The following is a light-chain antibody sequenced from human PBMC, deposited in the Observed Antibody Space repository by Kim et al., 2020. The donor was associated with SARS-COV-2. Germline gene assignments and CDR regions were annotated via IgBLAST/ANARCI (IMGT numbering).Light chain of an antibody. J-gene: IGKJ5*01. Sequence: GAPGERATRSCRASQSISSNLAWYQQKPGQAPRLLIYGASTRATDIPARFSGSGSGTEFTLTISSLQSEDFAVYYCQQYNNCPITFGQGTRLEIK. CDR1: QSISSN. CDR2: GAS. V-gene: IGKV3-15*01. CDR3: QQYNNCPIT.